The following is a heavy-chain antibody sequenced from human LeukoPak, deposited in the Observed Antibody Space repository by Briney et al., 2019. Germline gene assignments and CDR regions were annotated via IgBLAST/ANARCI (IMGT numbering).Heavy chain of an antibody. CDR2: IYHSGST. J-gene: IGHJ3*02. CDR3: AGEMTTVTIDAFDI. V-gene: IGHV4-30-2*01. Sequence: SETRSLTCAVSGGSISSGGYSWSWIRQPPGKGLEWIGYIYHSGSTYYNPSLKSRVTISVDRSKNQFSLKLSSVTAADTAVYYCAGEMTTVTIDAFDIWGQGTMVTVSS. CDR1: GGSISSGGYS. D-gene: IGHD4-17*01.